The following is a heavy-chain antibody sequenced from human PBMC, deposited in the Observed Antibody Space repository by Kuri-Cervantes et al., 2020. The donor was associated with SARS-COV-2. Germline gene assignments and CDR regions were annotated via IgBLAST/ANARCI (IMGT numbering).Heavy chain of an antibody. V-gene: IGHV3-30*01. CDR1: GFTFSSYA. CDR2: ISYDGSNK. CDR3: ARDPGGVYYYYYYMDV. J-gene: IGHJ6*03. Sequence: GGSLRLSCAASGFTFSSYAMHWVRQAPGKGLEWVAVISYDGSNKYYADSVKGRFTISRDNSKNTLYLQMNSLRAEDTAVYYCARDPGGVYYYYYYMDVWGKGTTVTVSS. D-gene: IGHD3-16*01.